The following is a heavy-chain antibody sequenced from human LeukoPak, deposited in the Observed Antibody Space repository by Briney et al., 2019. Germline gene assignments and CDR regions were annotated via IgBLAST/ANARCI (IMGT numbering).Heavy chain of an antibody. CDR2: IYYSGST. CDR3: ARTTEGGYTYDYFYYYYMDV. CDR1: GGSISSYY. Sequence: SQTLSLTCTVSGGSISSYYCSWIRQPPRNLLEWIGYIYYSGSTNCNPSLKSRVTISVDSSKNQFSLKLSSVTAADTAVYYCARTTEGGYTYDYFYYYYMDVWGKGTTVTVSS. D-gene: IGHD5-18*01. J-gene: IGHJ6*03. V-gene: IGHV4-59*01.